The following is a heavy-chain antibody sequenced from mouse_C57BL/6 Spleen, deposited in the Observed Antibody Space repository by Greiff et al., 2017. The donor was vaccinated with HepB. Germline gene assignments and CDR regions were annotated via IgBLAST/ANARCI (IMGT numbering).Heavy chain of an antibody. J-gene: IGHJ2*01. D-gene: IGHD4-1*01. CDR2: IDPSDSYT. Sequence: QVQLQQPGAELVRPGTSVKLSCKASGYTFTSYWMHWVMQRPGQGLEWIGVIDPSDSYTNYNQKFKGKATLTVDTSSSTAYMQLISLPSEDSAVYYCARLAPLTGTFYWGQGTPLTVSS. CDR3: ARLAPLTGTFY. CDR1: GYTFTSYW. V-gene: IGHV1-59*01.